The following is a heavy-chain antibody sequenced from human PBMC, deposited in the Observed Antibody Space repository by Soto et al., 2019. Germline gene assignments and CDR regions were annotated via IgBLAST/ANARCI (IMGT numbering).Heavy chain of an antibody. Sequence: GSSVKVSCKASGGTFSSYAISWVRQAPGQGLEWMGGIIPIFGTANYAQKFQGRVTITADESTSTAYMELSSLRSEDTAVYYCASALPLTTAYYYYGIDVWGHGTTVTVSS. CDR3: ASALPLTTAYYYYGIDV. CDR2: IIPIFGTA. CDR1: GGTFSSYA. V-gene: IGHV1-69*13. J-gene: IGHJ6*02.